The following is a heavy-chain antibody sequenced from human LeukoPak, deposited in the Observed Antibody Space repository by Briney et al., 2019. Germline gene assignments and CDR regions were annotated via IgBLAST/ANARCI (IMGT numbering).Heavy chain of an antibody. V-gene: IGHV6-1*01. J-gene: IGHJ3*01. D-gene: IGHD3-3*01. CDR3: AREWRNGFDF. CDR2: TYYSSRWYN. CDR1: GDNVSSDGVA. Sequence: SQTLSLTCAISGDNVSSDGVAWNWIRQSPSRGVEWLGRTYYSSRWYNDYADSVRSRINIYPDTTKNQFSLHLNSVTPEDTAVFYCAREWRNGFDFWAQGTMVTVSS.